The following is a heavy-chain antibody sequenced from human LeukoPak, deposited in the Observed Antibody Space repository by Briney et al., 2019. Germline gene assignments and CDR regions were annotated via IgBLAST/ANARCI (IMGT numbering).Heavy chain of an antibody. CDR1: GFTFSSYS. CDR2: ISSSSSTI. Sequence: GGSLRLSCAASGFTFSSYSMNGVRQAPGKGLEWVSYISSSSSTIYYADSVKGRFTISRDNAKNSLYLQMNSLRAEDTAVYYCAKLWEHHDAFDIWGQGTMVTVSS. V-gene: IGHV3-48*01. D-gene: IGHD1-26*01. J-gene: IGHJ3*02. CDR3: AKLWEHHDAFDI.